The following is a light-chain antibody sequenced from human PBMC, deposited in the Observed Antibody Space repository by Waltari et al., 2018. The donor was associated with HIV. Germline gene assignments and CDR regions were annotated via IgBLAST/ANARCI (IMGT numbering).Light chain of an antibody. CDR1: RPNLRVAS. V-gene: IGLV1-51*01. CDR3: GTWDSSLNAGV. J-gene: IGLJ3*02. CDR2: DND. Sequence: QPMLTQPPPVSAAPGQTVTLSCSRRRPNLRVASVSGSQHLPGAAPKLVIYDNDNRPSGIPDRFSGSKSGASATLVITELQTGDEGDYYCGTWDSSLNAGVFGGGTKLTVL.